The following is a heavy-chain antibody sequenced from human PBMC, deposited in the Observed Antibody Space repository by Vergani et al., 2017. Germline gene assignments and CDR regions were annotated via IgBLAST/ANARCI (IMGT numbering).Heavy chain of an antibody. CDR1: GGTFSSYA. CDR2: IIPILGIA. J-gene: IGHJ4*02. Sequence: QVQLVQSGAEVKKPGSSVKVSCKASGGTFSSYAISWVRQAPGQGLEWMGRIIPILGIANYAQKFQGRVTITADKSTSTAYMELSSLRSEDTAVYYCAGGYGDYVGGLFDYWGQGTLVTVSS. CDR3: AGGYGDYVGGLFDY. V-gene: IGHV1-69*04. D-gene: IGHD4-17*01.